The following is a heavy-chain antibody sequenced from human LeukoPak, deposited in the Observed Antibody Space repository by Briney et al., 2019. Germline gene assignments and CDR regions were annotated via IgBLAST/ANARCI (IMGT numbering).Heavy chain of an antibody. CDR3: ARGGPLYLAE. CDR1: GFCFSSFT. J-gene: IGHJ4*02. CDR2: MKEHGRDI. Sequence: AGALRLSCVASGFCFSSFTMSWVRQAPGKGLEGVAKMKEHGRDIKYVECVQGRCNVCRDNAKNSLCRQMSSLAAEDTGVYYCARGGPLYLAERGQGTLVTVSS. D-gene: IGHD2-2*02. V-gene: IGHV3-7*01.